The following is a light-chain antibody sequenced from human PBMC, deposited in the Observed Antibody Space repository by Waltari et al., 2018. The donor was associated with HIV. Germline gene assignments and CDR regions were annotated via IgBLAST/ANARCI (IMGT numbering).Light chain of an antibody. CDR1: QSVSSTY. CDR2: ATS. Sequence: EVVLTQSPGTLSLSPGDTATLSCRAIQSVSSTYLAWYQHKVGQAPRLLIYATSSRATGIPDRFSGSGSGTDFTLTISRLEPEDFAVYYCQQCGTSPRTFGQGTKVEIK. J-gene: IGKJ1*01. CDR3: QQCGTSPRT. V-gene: IGKV3-20*01.